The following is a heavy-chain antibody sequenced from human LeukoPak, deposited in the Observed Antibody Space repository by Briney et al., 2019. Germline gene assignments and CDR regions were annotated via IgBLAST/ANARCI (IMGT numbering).Heavy chain of an antibody. CDR2: ISYDGSNK. V-gene: IGHV3-30*04. J-gene: IGHJ4*02. D-gene: IGHD5-18*01. CDR1: GMTFSSYA. Sequence: PGGSLRLSCAASGMTFSSYAMHWVRQAPGKGLERVAVISYDGSNKYYADSVKGRFTISRDNSKNTLYLQMNSLRAEDTAVYYCAKLLTGGYNSGQNDYWGQGILVTVSS. CDR3: AKLLTGGYNSGQNDY.